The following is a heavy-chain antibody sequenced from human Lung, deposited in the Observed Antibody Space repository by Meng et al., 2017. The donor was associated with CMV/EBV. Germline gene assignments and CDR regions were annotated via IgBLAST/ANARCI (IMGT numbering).Heavy chain of an antibody. V-gene: IGHV1-2*06. CDR1: GYTFNDYG. J-gene: IGHJ4*02. CDR2: INPSTGDT. Sequence: QAQXXXSGVEVKKPGPSVKLSCKTSGYTFNDYGIHWVRQAPGQRLEWMGRINPSTGDTXXAQKXXXRLTVTRDTPISTXXMEXNSLTSDDTAVYYCTREGFDYWGQGALVTVSS. CDR3: TREGFDY.